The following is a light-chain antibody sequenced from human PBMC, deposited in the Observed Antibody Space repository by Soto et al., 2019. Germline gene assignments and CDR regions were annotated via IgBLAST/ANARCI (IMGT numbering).Light chain of an antibody. V-gene: IGKV1-5*01. J-gene: IGKJ1*01. CDR2: DAS. Sequence: DIQMTQSPSTLSASVGDRVTITCRASQNIGTSLAWYQQKPGTAPKLLIYDASGLERGVPSRFSGSGSGTEFTLTIRSLQTDDFATYHCQQYNGFSRTFGQGTKVEIK. CDR1: QNIGTS. CDR3: QQYNGFSRT.